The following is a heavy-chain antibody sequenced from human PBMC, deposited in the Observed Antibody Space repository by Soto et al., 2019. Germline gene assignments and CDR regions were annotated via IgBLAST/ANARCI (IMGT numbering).Heavy chain of an antibody. CDR1: CGSFSGDY. CDR3: ARGGEVVPAAMHFDY. J-gene: IGHJ4*02. Sequence: SETLSLTCAVYCGSFSGDYWSWIRQPPGKGLEWIGEINHSGSTNYNPSLKSRVTISVDTSKNQFSLKLSSVTAADTAVYYCARGGEVVPAAMHFDYWGQVTMVT. CDR2: INHSGST. D-gene: IGHD2-2*01. V-gene: IGHV4-34*01.